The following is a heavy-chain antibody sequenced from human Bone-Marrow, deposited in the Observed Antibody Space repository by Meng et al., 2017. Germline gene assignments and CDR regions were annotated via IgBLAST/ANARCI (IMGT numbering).Heavy chain of an antibody. CDR1: GFTFSSHA. J-gene: IGHJ4*02. CDR2: ISGSGGST. CDR3: AEDYLGIAGPYYFDY. D-gene: IGHD6-13*01. Sequence: GESLKISCAASGFTFSSHAMSWVRQAPGKGLEWVSAISGSGGSTYYADSVKGRFTISRDDSKNALYLQMNSLRAEDTAVYYCAEDYLGIAGPYYFDYWGQGTLVTVSS. V-gene: IGHV3-23*01.